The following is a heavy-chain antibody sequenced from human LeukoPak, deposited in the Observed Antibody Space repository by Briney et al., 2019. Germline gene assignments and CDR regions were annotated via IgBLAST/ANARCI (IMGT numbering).Heavy chain of an antibody. V-gene: IGHV1-69*01. CDR2: IIPIFGTA. J-gene: IGHJ4*02. D-gene: IGHD5-18*01. Sequence: GSSVKVSCKASGGTFSSYAISWVRQAPGQGLEWMGGIIPIFGTANYAQKFQGRVTITADESTSTAYMELSSLRSEDTAVYYCARDLRHSYGLDYYFDYWGQGTLVTVSS. CDR3: ARDLRHSYGLDYYFDY. CDR1: GGTFSSYA.